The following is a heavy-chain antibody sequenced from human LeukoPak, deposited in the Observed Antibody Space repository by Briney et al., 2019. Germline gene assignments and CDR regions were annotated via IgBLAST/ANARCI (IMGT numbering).Heavy chain of an antibody. Sequence: VSVKVDCQASGYTFTSYYMHWARRAPGQGLEGSGIINVSGGSTSYAQKFQGRVTMTRDTSTSTVYMELRSLRSEDTAVYYCARVGGGYSYGYDAFDIWGQGTMVTVSS. CDR3: ARVGGGYSYGYDAFDI. CDR2: INVSGGST. J-gene: IGHJ3*02. V-gene: IGHV1-46*01. D-gene: IGHD5-18*01. CDR1: GYTFTSYY.